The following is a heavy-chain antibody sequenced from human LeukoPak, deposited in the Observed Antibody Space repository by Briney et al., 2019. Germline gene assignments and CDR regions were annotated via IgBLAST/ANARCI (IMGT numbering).Heavy chain of an antibody. D-gene: IGHD1-26*01. CDR3: ARGGWETYFDY. V-gene: IGHV3-11*04. J-gene: IGHJ4*02. CDR1: GFTFYDYY. CDR2: ISSSARTI. Sequence: GGSLRLSSAASGFTFYDYYMNWTRQAPGKGLEWVAHISSSARTIYYADSVKGRFTISRDNAKKLLYLQMNSLRAEDTAVYYCARGGWETYFDYWGQGSLVTVSS.